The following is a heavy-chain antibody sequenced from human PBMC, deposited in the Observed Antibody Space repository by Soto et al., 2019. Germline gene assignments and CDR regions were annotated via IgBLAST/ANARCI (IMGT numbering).Heavy chain of an antibody. CDR2: VYYSGST. V-gene: IGHV4-59*02. D-gene: IGHD5-18*01. CDR3: ASSPPAMVAPNI. CDR1: GGSVSSYS. Sequence: SETLSLTCTVSGGSVSSYSWTWVRQPPGKGLEWIGYVYYSGSTHYNPSLKSRVTISLDTSKNQFSLKLTSVTAADTAMYFCASSPPAMVAPNIWGQGTLVTVSS. J-gene: IGHJ4*02.